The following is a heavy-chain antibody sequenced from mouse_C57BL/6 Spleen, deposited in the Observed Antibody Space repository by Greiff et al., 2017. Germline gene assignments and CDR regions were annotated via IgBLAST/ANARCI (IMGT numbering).Heavy chain of an antibody. CDR3: TREKDYDVYAMDY. D-gene: IGHD2-4*01. CDR1: GYTFTDYN. CDR2: INPNNGGT. J-gene: IGHJ4*01. Sequence: EVQLQQSGPELVKPGASVKMSCKASGYTFTDYNMHWVKQSHGKSLEWIGYINPNNGGTSYNQKFKGKATLTVNKSSSTAYMELRSLTSEDSAVYYCTREKDYDVYAMDYWGQGTSVTVSS. V-gene: IGHV1-22*01.